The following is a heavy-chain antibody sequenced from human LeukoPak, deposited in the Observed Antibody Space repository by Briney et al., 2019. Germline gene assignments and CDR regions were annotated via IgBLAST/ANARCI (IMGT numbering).Heavy chain of an antibody. D-gene: IGHD3-22*01. V-gene: IGHV1-2*02. CDR1: GYTFTGYY. CDR2: INPNSGGT. J-gene: IGHJ4*02. Sequence: ASVKVSCKASGYTFTGYYMHWVRQAPGQGLEWMGWINPNSGGTNYAQKFQGRVTMTRDTSISTAYMELSRLRSDDTAVYYCARGTHYYDSSGYCVNWGQGTLVTVSS. CDR3: ARGTHYYDSSGYCVN.